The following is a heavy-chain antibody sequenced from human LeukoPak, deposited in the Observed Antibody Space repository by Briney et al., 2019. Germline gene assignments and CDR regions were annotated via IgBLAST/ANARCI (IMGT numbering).Heavy chain of an antibody. D-gene: IGHD3-10*01. CDR3: AKGDGSRRYFFDS. Sequence: GGSLRLSCAASGFTFSSYAMSWVRQAPGKGLEWLSGISGSGGGTYYAESVRGRFTISRDNPKNTLYLRMNSLRAEDTAVYFCAKGDGSRRYFFDSWGQGSLVTVSS. V-gene: IGHV3-23*01. CDR1: GFTFSSYA. CDR2: ISGSGGGT. J-gene: IGHJ4*02.